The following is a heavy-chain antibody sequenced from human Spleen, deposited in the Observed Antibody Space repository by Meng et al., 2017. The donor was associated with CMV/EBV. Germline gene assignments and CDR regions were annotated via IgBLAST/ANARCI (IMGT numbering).Heavy chain of an antibody. V-gene: IGHV4-4*02. CDR1: SSNW. CDR2: IYHSGST. CDR3: ARDRGARSMIVGTYYYGMDV. Sequence: SSNWWSWVRQPPGKGLEWIGEIYHSGSTNYNPSLKSRVTISVDKSKNQFSLKLSSVTAADTAVYYCARDRGARSMIVGTYYYGMDVWGQGTTVTVSS. D-gene: IGHD3-22*01. J-gene: IGHJ6*02.